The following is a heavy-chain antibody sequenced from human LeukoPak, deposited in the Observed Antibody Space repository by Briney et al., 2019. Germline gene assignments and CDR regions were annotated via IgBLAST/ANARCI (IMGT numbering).Heavy chain of an antibody. V-gene: IGHV4-39*07. CDR1: GGSISSSSYY. CDR2: IYYSGST. CDR3: ARDPRRIPGYSGSFFDY. D-gene: IGHD1-26*01. J-gene: IGHJ4*02. Sequence: PETLSLTCTVSGGSISSSSYYWGWIRQPPGKGLEWIGSIYYSGSTYYNPSLKSRVTISVDTSKNQFSLKLSPVTAADTAVYYCARDPRRIPGYSGSFFDYWGQGTLVTVSS.